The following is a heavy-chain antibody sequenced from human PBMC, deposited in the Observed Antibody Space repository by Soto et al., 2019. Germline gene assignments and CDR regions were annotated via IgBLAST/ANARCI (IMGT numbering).Heavy chain of an antibody. V-gene: IGHV3-13*01. Sequence: EVQLVESGGGLVQPGGSLRLSCAAFGFTYNSYDMIWVRQVTGKGLEWIASMGGAGAREYSGSVKGRFIISRDNAKTSLYLQMDRLRVADTGVYYFTTAKFGVGMDLWGHGTPVTVSS. D-gene: IGHD3-10*01. CDR3: TTAKFGVGMDL. CDR2: MGGAGAR. CDR1: GFTYNSYD. J-gene: IGHJ6*02.